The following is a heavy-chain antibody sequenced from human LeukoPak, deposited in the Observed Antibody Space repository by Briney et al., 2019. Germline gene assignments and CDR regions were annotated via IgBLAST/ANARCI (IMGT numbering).Heavy chain of an antibody. J-gene: IGHJ4*02. CDR2: LSWNSVGI. D-gene: IGHD5-18*01. CDR1: GFTFDDYA. V-gene: IGHV3-9*01. Sequence: GGSLRLSCAASGFTFDDYAMHWVRQAPGKGLEWVAGLSWNSVGIGYADSVKGRFTISRDNAKNSLYLQMNSLRPEDTALYYCAKDPTYSYGPAYFDYWGQGTQVTVSS. CDR3: AKDPTYSYGPAYFDY.